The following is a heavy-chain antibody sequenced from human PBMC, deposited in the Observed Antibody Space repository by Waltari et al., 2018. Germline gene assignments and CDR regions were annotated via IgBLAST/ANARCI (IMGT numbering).Heavy chain of an antibody. CDR3: ARASGSYLGY. D-gene: IGHD3-10*01. Sequence: QVQLQESGPGLVKPSETLSLTCAVSGYSISSGYYWGWIRQPPGKGLEWIGSNYHSGSNYHNPSLTCRVTTSVETSKNKFSLKLSSATAADTAVYYCARASGSYLGYWGQGTLVTVSS. CDR1: GYSISSGYY. CDR2: NYHSGSN. V-gene: IGHV4-38-2*01. J-gene: IGHJ4*02.